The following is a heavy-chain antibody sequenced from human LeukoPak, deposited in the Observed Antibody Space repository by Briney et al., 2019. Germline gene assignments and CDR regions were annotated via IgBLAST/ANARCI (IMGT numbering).Heavy chain of an antibody. D-gene: IGHD3-9*01. J-gene: IGHJ4*02. Sequence: SETLSLTCTVSSGSISSSGYYWGWIRQPPGKGLEWIGYIYYSGSTYYNPSLKSRVTISVDTSKNQFSLKLSSVTAADTAVYYCARAEDQYYDILTGYYYFDYWGQGTLVTVSS. CDR2: IYYSGST. CDR1: SGSISSSGYY. CDR3: ARAEDQYYDILTGYYYFDY. V-gene: IGHV4-31*03.